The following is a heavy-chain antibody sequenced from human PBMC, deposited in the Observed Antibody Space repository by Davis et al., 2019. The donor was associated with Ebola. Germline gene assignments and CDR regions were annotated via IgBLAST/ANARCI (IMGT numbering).Heavy chain of an antibody. Sequence: GESLKISCAASGFTFSTYWMHWVRQLPGKGLVRVSRINTDGDNTSYADSVEGRFTVSRDNAKNTLYVQMNSLRAEDTGIYYCGRVIFFPGIGMDIWGQGTTVTVSS. V-gene: IGHV3-74*01. CDR3: GRVIFFPGIGMDI. J-gene: IGHJ6*02. D-gene: IGHD1-14*01. CDR2: INTDGDNT. CDR1: GFTFSTYW.